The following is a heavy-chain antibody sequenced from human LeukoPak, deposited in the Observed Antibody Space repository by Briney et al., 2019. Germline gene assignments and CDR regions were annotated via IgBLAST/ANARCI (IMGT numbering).Heavy chain of an antibody. V-gene: IGHV5-51*01. D-gene: IGHD6-19*01. CDR3: ARQSSGWFWFAP. CDR1: GYTFTTYL. J-gene: IGHJ5*02. Sequence: GESLKISCKGSGYTFTTYLIGWVRQMPGKGLEWVGIIYPRGSDNRYYASFEGRFPISVDKSTNTAYLQWGSLRASDTAMYYCARQSSGWFWFAPWGQGTLVTVSS. CDR2: IYPRGSDN.